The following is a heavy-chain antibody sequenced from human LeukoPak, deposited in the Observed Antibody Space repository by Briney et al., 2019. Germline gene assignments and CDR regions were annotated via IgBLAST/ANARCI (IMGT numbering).Heavy chain of an antibody. Sequence: PSETLSLTCTVSGGSISSSSYYWGWIRQPPGKGLEWIGSIYYSGSTYYDPSLKSRVTISVDTSKNQFSLKLSSVTAADTAVYYCARQGGSVLHYSDYWGQGTLVTVSS. J-gene: IGHJ4*02. CDR1: GGSISSSSYY. V-gene: IGHV4-39*01. D-gene: IGHD5-12*01. CDR2: IYYSGST. CDR3: ARQGGSVLHYSDY.